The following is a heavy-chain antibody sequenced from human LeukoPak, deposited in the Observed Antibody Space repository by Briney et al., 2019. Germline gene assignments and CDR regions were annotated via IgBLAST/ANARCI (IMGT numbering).Heavy chain of an antibody. CDR1: GYTFTSYD. J-gene: IGHJ4*02. CDR3: ARAHCSNGVCYAQFDY. Sequence: GASVTVSCMPSGYTFTSYDINWVRQATGQGLEWMGWMNPNSGNTGYAQKFQGRVNMTRNTSISTAYMELGSLRSEDTAVYYCARAHCSNGVCYAQFDYWGQGTLVTVSS. CDR2: MNPNSGNT. D-gene: IGHD2-8*01. V-gene: IGHV1-8*01.